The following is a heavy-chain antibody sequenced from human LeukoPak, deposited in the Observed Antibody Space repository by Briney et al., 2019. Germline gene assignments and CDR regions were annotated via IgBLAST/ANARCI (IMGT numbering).Heavy chain of an antibody. Sequence: GESLQISCQGSGSSFTSYWIGWGRQLPGKGVEWMGIIYPGDSDTRYSPSFQGQVTISADKSISTAYLQWSSLKASDTAMYYCARHVRVRGVPTFEIDYWGQGTLVTVSS. D-gene: IGHD3-10*01. V-gene: IGHV5-51*01. CDR1: GSSFTSYW. J-gene: IGHJ4*02. CDR3: ARHVRVRGVPTFEIDY. CDR2: IYPGDSDT.